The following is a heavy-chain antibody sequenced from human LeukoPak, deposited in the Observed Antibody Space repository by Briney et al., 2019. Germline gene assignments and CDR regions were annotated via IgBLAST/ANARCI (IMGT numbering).Heavy chain of an antibody. CDR1: GLTFSSYW. Sequence: GGSLRLSCAASGLTFSSYWMSWVRQAPGKGLERVASIKEDGSEKYYVDSVKGRFTISRDNAKNSLYLQMNSLRAEDTAVYYCARHAHYGSNLFDYWGQGTLVTVSS. J-gene: IGHJ4*02. V-gene: IGHV3-7*01. D-gene: IGHD4/OR15-4a*01. CDR3: ARHAHYGSNLFDY. CDR2: IKEDGSEK.